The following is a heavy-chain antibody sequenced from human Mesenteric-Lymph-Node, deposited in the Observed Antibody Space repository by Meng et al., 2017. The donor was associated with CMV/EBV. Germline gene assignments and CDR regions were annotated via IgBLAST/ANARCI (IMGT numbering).Heavy chain of an antibody. CDR2: ISWNSGTI. D-gene: IGHD3-22*01. J-gene: IGHJ5*02. Sequence: GGSLRLSCAASGITFDDFAMHWVRQAPGKGLEWVSGISWNSGTIAYADSVKGRFTISRDNSKNTLYLQMNSLRAEDTAVYYCGKVHDSSGYYIAGWFDPWGQGTLVTVSS. CDR1: GITFDDFA. V-gene: IGHV3-9*01. CDR3: GKVHDSSGYYIAGWFDP.